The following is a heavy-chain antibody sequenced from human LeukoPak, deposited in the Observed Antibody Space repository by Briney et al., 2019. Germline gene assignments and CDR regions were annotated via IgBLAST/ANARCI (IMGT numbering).Heavy chain of an antibody. D-gene: IGHD6-13*01. CDR2: IYSGGST. V-gene: IGHV3-53*01. CDR3: ASHSSSWYGFDY. J-gene: IGHJ4*02. Sequence: PGGSLRLSCAASGFTVSSNHMSWVRQGPGKGLEWVSVIYSGGSTYYADSVKGRFTISRDNSKNTLYLQMNSLRAEDTAVYYCASHSSSWYGFDYWGQGTLATVSS. CDR1: GFTVSSNH.